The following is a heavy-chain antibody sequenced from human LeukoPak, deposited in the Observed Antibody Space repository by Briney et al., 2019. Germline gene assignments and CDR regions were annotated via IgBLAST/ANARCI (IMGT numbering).Heavy chain of an antibody. CDR3: ATYDQQLAFDN. CDR1: GGPMSSYY. CDR2: MYTSGST. V-gene: IGHV4-4*07. Sequence: PSETLSLTCTVSGGPMSSYYWTWIRQPAGKGLDWIGRMYTSGSTNYNPSLKSRVTMSIDTSKKQFSLRLHSVTAADTAVYYCATYDQQLAFDNWGQGTLVTVSS. J-gene: IGHJ4*02. D-gene: IGHD6-13*01.